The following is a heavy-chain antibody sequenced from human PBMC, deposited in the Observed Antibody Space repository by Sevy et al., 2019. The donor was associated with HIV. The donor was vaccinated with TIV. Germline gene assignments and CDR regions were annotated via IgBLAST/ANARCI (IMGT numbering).Heavy chain of an antibody. CDR3: AKISRLLAVAAVNY. CDR1: GFTFSSYA. D-gene: IGHD6-19*01. CDR2: ISGSGGST. J-gene: IGHJ4*02. V-gene: IGHV3-23*01. Sequence: GGSLRLSCAASGFTFSSYAMSCVRQAPGKGLEWVSAISGSGGSTYYADSGKGRFTISRDNSKNTLYLQMNSLRVEDTAVYYCAKISRLLAVAAVNYWGQGTPVTVSS.